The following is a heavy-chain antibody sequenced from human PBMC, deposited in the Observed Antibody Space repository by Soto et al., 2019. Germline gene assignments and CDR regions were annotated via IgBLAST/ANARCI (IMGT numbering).Heavy chain of an antibody. J-gene: IGHJ4*02. D-gene: IGHD3-10*01. Sequence: QVQLVQSGAEVKKPGASVKVSCKASGYTFTSYGITWVRQAPGQGLEWMGWITAYNGNTKYAQKFQGIVTMTTDTSTTTSYMELRSLRSDDTAVYYCASGELLEIYFDYWGQGTLVTVSS. CDR3: ASGELLEIYFDY. V-gene: IGHV1-18*01. CDR2: ITAYNGNT. CDR1: GYTFTSYG.